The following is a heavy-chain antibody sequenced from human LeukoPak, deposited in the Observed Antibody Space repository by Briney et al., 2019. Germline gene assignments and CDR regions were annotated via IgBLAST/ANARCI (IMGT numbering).Heavy chain of an antibody. J-gene: IGHJ4*02. CDR2: IKQDGSEK. CDR3: ASGSWYVDTPPY. Sequence: GGSLRLSCAVSGLTFDDYGLSWVRQTPGKGLEWVANIKQDGSEKNYVESVKGRFTISRDKAKNSLYLQMNSLRAEDTAVYYCASGSWYVDTPPYWGQGTLVTVSS. CDR1: GLTFDDYG. D-gene: IGHD6-13*01. V-gene: IGHV3-7*01.